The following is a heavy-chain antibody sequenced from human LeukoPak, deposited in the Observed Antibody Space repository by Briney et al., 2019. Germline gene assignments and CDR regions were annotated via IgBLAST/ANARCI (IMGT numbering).Heavy chain of an antibody. Sequence: ASVKVSCKASGYTFTSYGISWVRQAPGQGPEWMGWISAYNGNTNHAQKLQGRVTMTTDTSTSTAYMELRSLRSDDTAVYYCARVGLTGDSFDYWGQGTLVTVSS. D-gene: IGHD7-27*01. J-gene: IGHJ4*02. CDR1: GYTFTSYG. CDR3: ARVGLTGDSFDY. CDR2: ISAYNGNT. V-gene: IGHV1-18*01.